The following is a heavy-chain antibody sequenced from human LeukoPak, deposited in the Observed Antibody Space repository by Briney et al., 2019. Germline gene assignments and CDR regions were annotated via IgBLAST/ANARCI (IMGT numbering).Heavy chain of an antibody. CDR3: NDMDV. Sequence: PGGSLRLSCTASGFTFGDYAMSWVRQAPGKGLEWVGFIRSKAYGGTTEYAASVKGRFTISRDDSKSIAYLQMNGLKTEDTAVYYCNDMDVWGQGTTVTVSS. CDR1: GFTFGDYA. D-gene: IGHD1-1*01. CDR2: IRSKAYGGTT. J-gene: IGHJ6*02. V-gene: IGHV3-49*04.